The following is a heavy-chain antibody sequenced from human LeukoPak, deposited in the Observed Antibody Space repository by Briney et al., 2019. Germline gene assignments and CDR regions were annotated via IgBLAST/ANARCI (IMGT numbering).Heavy chain of an antibody. CDR2: IYYSGST. V-gene: IGHV4-59*01. CDR1: GGSISRYY. D-gene: IGHD3-22*01. CDR3: ASSVYYYDSSGYYN. Sequence: SETLSLTCTVSGGSISRYYWSWIRQPPGKGLEWIGYIYYSGSTNYNPSLKSRVTISVDTSKNQFYLKLSSVTAADTAVYYCASSVYYYDSSGYYNWGQGTLVTVSS. J-gene: IGHJ4*02.